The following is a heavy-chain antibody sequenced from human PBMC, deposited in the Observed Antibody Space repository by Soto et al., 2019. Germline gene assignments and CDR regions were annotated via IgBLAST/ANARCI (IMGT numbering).Heavy chain of an antibody. J-gene: IGHJ3*02. CDR1: GYSFTGYS. CDR2: INPNSGGT. D-gene: IGHD3-16*01. V-gene: IGHV1-2*02. CDR3: ESGRSGDFDI. Sequence: QVQLVQSGAEVKKPGASVKVSCKASGYSFTGYSMHWVRQAPGQGLEWMGWINPNSGGTNYAQTFQGRVTMTRDTSITTAYMELSRLRSDDTAVYYCESGRSGDFDICGQGTMVTVSS.